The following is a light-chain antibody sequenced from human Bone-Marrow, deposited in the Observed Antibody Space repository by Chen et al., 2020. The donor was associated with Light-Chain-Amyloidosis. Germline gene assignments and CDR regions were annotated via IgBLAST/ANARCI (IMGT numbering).Light chain of an antibody. J-gene: IGKJ1*01. Sequence: EIVLTQSPATLSLSPGERATLSCRASQSVSSHLDWYQQKPGQAPRLLIYDASNRATGTPARFSDTRSGTDFTLTINSLEPEDFAVYYCQQRSDWPRTFGQGTKVEIK. CDR2: DAS. V-gene: IGKV3-11*01. CDR3: QQRSDWPRT. CDR1: QSVSSH.